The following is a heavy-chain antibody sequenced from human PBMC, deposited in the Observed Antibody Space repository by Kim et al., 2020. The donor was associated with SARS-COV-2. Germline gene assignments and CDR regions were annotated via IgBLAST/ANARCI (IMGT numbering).Heavy chain of an antibody. V-gene: IGHV3-53*01. D-gene: IGHD6-13*01. CDR2: IYVGGNT. CDR3: ARDTTSSWHFDC. J-gene: IGHJ4*02. CDR1: GFTVSSYY. Sequence: GGSLRLSCAASGFTVSSYYMSWVRQAPGKGLEWVSVIYVGGNTIYAEYVRSRFTISRDNSKNTVYLQMNSLRVEDTATYYCARDTTSSWHFDCWGQGALVTVSS.